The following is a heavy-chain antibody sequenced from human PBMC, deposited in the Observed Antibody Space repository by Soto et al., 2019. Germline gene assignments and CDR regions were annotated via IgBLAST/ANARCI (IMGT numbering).Heavy chain of an antibody. J-gene: IGHJ5*02. CDR1: GGSISSGGYY. Sequence: QVQLQESGPGLVKPSQTLSLTCTVSGGSISSGGYYWSWIRQHPGKGLEWIGYIYYSGSTYYNPSLKSRVSISVDTSKNQFSLKLSSVTAADTAVYYCARARITMVRGVSVLWFDPWGQGTLVTVSS. CDR2: IYYSGST. CDR3: ARARITMVRGVSVLWFDP. D-gene: IGHD3-10*01. V-gene: IGHV4-31*03.